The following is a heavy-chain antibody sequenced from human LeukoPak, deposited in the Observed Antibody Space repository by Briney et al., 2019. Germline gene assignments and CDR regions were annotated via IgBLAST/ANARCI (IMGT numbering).Heavy chain of an antibody. CDR2: IYTSGST. J-gene: IGHJ5*02. Sequence: SETPSLTCTVPGGYISSYYWSWIRQPAGKGLEWIGRIYTSGSTNYNPSLKSRVTMSVDTSKNQFSLKLSSVTAADTAVYYCARDSIVVVVARANWFDPWGQGTLVTVSS. CDR3: ARDSIVVVVARANWFDP. V-gene: IGHV4-4*07. D-gene: IGHD2-15*01. CDR1: GGYISSYY.